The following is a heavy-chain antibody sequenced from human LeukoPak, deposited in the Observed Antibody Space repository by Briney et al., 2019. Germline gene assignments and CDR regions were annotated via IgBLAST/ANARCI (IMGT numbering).Heavy chain of an antibody. CDR2: ISGRDGST. Sequence: GGSLRLSCAASGFSFSSYAMSWVRQAPGKGLEWVSGISGRDGSTYYADSVKGRFTISRDITKNTLYLQMNSLRAEDMAVYYCAKDGGQGADYWGQGTLVTVSS. CDR3: AKDGGQGADY. D-gene: IGHD3-16*01. V-gene: IGHV3-23*01. CDR1: GFSFSSYA. J-gene: IGHJ4*02.